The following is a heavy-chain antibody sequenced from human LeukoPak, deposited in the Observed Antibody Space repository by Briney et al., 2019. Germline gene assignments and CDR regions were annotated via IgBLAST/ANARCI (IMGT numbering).Heavy chain of an antibody. CDR1: GGSISSYY. CDR2: IYYSGST. Sequence: SETLSLTCSVSGGSISSYYWSWIRQPPGKGLEWIGSIYYSGSTYYNPSLKSRVTMSVDTSKNQFSLNLNSVTAADTAVYYCARDDGSTTVLNWFDPWGQGTLVTVSS. V-gene: IGHV4-39*07. J-gene: IGHJ5*02. D-gene: IGHD2/OR15-2a*01. CDR3: ARDDGSTTVLNWFDP.